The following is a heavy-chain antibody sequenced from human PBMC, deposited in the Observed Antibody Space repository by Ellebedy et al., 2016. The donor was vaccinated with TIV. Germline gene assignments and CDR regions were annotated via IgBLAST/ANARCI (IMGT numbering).Heavy chain of an antibody. CDR2: INHSGST. CDR1: GGSFSGYY. D-gene: IGHD2-15*01. J-gene: IGHJ5*02. V-gene: IGHV4-34*01. CDR3: ARLWDPVVVVAANWFDP. Sequence: MPGGSLRLSCAVYGGSFSGYYWSWIRQPPGKGLEWIGEINHSGSTNYNPSLKSRVTVSVDTSKNQFSLKLSSVTAADTAVYYCARLWDPVVVVAANWFDPWGQGTLVTVSS.